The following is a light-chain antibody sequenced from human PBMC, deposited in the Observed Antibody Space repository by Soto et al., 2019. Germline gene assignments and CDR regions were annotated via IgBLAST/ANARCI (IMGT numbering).Light chain of an antibody. J-gene: IGKJ5*01. Sequence: EIVMTQSPATLSVSPGERATLSCSASQSVTSNLAWYQQKPGQAPRLLIYGASTRATGIPARFSGSGSGTEFTLTISSLEPEDFAVYYCQQYGTSPITFGQGTRLEIK. CDR3: QQYGTSPIT. CDR1: QSVTSN. CDR2: GAS. V-gene: IGKV3-15*01.